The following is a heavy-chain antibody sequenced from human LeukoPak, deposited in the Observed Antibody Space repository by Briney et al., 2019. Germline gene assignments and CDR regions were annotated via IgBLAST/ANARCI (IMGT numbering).Heavy chain of an antibody. D-gene: IGHD6-6*01. V-gene: IGHV1-46*01. CDR2: INPSGGST. CDR1: GYTFTSHD. J-gene: IGHJ4*02. CDR3: ARDQYETWYSSSGLHY. Sequence: ASVKVSCKVFGYTFTSHDINWVRQAPGQGLEWMGIINPSGGSTSYAQKFQGRVTMTRDMSTSTVYMELSSLRSEDTAVYYCARDQYETWYSSSGLHYWGQGTLVTVSS.